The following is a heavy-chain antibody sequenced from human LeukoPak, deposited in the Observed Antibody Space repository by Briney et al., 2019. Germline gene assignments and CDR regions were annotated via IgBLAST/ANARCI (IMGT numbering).Heavy chain of an antibody. CDR3: DASSSSSKGSFDY. J-gene: IGHJ4*02. CDR1: GGSFSGYY. Sequence: SETLSLTCAVYGGSFSGYYWSWIRQPPGKGLEWIGEINHSGSTNYNPSLKSRVTISVDTSKNQFSLKLSCVTAADTAVYYCDASSSSSKGSFDYWGQGTLVTVSS. D-gene: IGHD2-2*01. CDR2: INHSGST. V-gene: IGHV4-34*01.